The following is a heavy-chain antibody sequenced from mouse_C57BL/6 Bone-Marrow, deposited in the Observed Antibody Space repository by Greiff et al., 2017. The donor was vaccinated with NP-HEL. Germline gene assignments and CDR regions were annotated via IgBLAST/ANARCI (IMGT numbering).Heavy chain of an antibody. J-gene: IGHJ4*01. CDR1: GFTFSSYT. CDR2: ISGGGGNT. CDR3: ARHWESYAMDY. Sequence: EVKLMESGGGLVKPGGSLKLSCAASGFTFSSYTMSWVRQTPEKRLEWVATISGGGGNTYYPDSVKGRFTISRDNAKNTLYLQMSSLRSEDTALYYCARHWESYAMDYWGQGTSVTVSS. V-gene: IGHV5-9*01. D-gene: IGHD4-1*01.